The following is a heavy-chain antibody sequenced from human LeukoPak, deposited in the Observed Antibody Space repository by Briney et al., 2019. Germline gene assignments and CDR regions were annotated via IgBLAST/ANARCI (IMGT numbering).Heavy chain of an antibody. D-gene: IGHD4-17*01. CDR2: IYYTGST. CDR3: ARDSRLRGAFDI. CDR1: GGSISSYY. V-gene: IGHV4-59*01. J-gene: IGHJ3*02. Sequence: SETLSLTCSISGGSISSYYWSWVRQPPGKGLEWIAYIYYTGSTNYNPSLKSRVTISIDTSKNQFSLKLSSVTAADTAVYYCARDSRLRGAFDIWGQGTMVTVSS.